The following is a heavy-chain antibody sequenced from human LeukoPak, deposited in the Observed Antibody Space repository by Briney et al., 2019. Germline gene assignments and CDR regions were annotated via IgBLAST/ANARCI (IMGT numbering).Heavy chain of an antibody. D-gene: IGHD4-17*01. CDR1: GDSISSGDYY. J-gene: IGHJ4*02. Sequence: PSETLSLTCTVSGDSISSGDYYWSWIRQPAGKGLEWIGRISSSGSTNYNPSLKSRVTISVDTSKNQFSLKLSSVTAADTAVYYCARSLYGIFDFWGQGTLVTVSS. CDR2: ISSSGST. CDR3: ARSLYGIFDF. V-gene: IGHV4-61*02.